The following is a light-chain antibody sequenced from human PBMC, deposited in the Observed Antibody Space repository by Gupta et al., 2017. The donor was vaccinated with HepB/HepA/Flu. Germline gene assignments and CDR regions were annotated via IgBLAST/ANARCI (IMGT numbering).Light chain of an antibody. J-gene: IGKJ4*01. CDR2: DAS. V-gene: IGKV3D-20*01. CDR3: QQYGSSPIT. Sequence: EIVLTQSPGTLSLSPGERATLSCGASQSVSGSYLAWYQQKPGLAPRLLIHDASSRAAGIPDRFSGSGSGTDFTLTIRRLEPEDFAVYYCQQYGSSPITFGGGTRVEIK. CDR1: QSVSGSY.